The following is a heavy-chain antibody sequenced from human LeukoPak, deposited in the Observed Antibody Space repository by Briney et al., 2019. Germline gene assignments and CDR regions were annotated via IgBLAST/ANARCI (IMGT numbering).Heavy chain of an antibody. CDR3: ARVGNPLVTVFAWFDP. Sequence: SGTLSLTCAVSGGSISRSNWWSWVRQPPGKGLEWIGEIYYSGSTNYNPSLKSRVTISIDKSKNQFSLKLSSVTAADTAVYYCARVGNPLVTVFAWFDPWGQGTLVTVSS. J-gene: IGHJ5*02. V-gene: IGHV4-4*02. CDR2: IYYSGST. D-gene: IGHD3-3*01. CDR1: GGSISRSNW.